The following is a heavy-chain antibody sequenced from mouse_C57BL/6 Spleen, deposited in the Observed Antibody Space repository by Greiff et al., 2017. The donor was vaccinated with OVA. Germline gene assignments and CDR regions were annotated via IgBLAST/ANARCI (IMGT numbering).Heavy chain of an antibody. Sequence: VQLQQSGPELVKPGASVKISCKASGYAFSSSWMNWVKQRPGKGLEWIGRIYPGDGDTNYNGKFKGKATLTADKSSSTAYMQLSSLTSEDSAVYFCARSDGYPHFDGWGTGTTVTVSS. CDR3: ARSDGYPHFDG. V-gene: IGHV1-82*01. CDR1: GYAFSSSW. CDR2: IYPGDGDT. D-gene: IGHD2-3*01. J-gene: IGHJ1*03.